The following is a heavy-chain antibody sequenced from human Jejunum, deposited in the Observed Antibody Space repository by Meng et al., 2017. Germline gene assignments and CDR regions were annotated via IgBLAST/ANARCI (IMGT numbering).Heavy chain of an antibody. CDR3: ARATAGNSEYFQN. J-gene: IGHJ1*01. CDR2: IHYSGGT. Sequence: QVQLQAAGPGLVKPEQPLSLTCTSSGCSMNGAGHYWSWIRQDPGKGLEWIGYIHYSGGTYYNPSLKSRVTISVDTSKNQFSLKLNSVSAADTAVYYCARATAGNSEYFQNWGQGTLVTVSS. CDR1: GCSMNGAGHY. D-gene: IGHD4-23*01. V-gene: IGHV4-31*03.